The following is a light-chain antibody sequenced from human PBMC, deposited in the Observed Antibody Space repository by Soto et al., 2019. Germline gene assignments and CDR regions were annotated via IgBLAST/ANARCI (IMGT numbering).Light chain of an antibody. CDR2: DAS. CDR3: QQRSNWPPT. Sequence: EIVLTQSPATLYLSPGERATLSCRASQTVSSYLAWYQQKFGQAPRLLIYDASNRATGIPARFSGSGSGTDFTLTISSLEPEDFAVYYCQQRSNWPPTFGQGTKVDIK. V-gene: IGKV3-11*01. CDR1: QTVSSY. J-gene: IGKJ1*01.